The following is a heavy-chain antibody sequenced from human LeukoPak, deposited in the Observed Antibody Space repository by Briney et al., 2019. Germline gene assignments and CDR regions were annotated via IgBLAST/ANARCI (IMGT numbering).Heavy chain of an antibody. Sequence: GGSLRLSCAASGFTFDDYAMPWVRQAPGKGLEWVSAISGSGGSTYYADSVKGRFTISRDNSKNTLYLQMNSLRAEDTAVYYCAKVDPYYDYVWGSYRYAPFDYWGQGTLVTVSS. CDR2: ISGSGGST. J-gene: IGHJ4*02. D-gene: IGHD3-16*02. CDR1: GFTFDDYA. V-gene: IGHV3-23*01. CDR3: AKVDPYYDYVWGSYRYAPFDY.